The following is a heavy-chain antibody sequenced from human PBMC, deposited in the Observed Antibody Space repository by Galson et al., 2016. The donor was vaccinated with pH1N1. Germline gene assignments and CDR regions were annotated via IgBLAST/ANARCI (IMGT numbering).Heavy chain of an antibody. D-gene: IGHD2-15*01. Sequence: LTCTVSGGSITGDGNYWTWIRQHPGKGLEWIGYIHYSGSTHYNPSLSSRGTISVDTSTNQFSLRLSSVTAADTAVYYCAGGDLVLGEGWDFGLDAWGQGNAVTVSS. V-gene: IGHV4-31*03. CDR3: AGGDLVLGEGWDFGLDA. J-gene: IGHJ6*02. CDR1: GGSITGDGNY. CDR2: IHYSGST.